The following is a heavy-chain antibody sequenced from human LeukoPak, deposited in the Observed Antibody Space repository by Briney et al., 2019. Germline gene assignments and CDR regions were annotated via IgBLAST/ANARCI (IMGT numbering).Heavy chain of an antibody. V-gene: IGHV3-30*02. Sequence: PGGSLRLSCAVSGFTFSDYARHWVRQAPGKGLEWVASIQSNGNEKYSSDSLKGRFTISRDNSKNTLYLQMNTVRPEDTAVFYCARGVTSWPQGPYHFDYWGQGILITVSS. D-gene: IGHD2-2*01. J-gene: IGHJ4*02. CDR2: IQSNGNEK. CDR1: GFTFSDYA. CDR3: ARGVTSWPQGPYHFDY.